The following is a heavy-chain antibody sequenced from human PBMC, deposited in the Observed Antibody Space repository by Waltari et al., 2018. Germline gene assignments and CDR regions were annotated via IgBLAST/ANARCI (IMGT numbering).Heavy chain of an antibody. Sequence: EVQLVESGGGLVQPGGSLRLSCAASGFTFSSYSMNWFRQAPGKGLEWVSYISSSSSTIYYADAVKGRFTISRDNAKNSLYLQMNSLRAEDTAVYYCARDPQWLGDWGQGTLVTVSS. V-gene: IGHV3-48*04. D-gene: IGHD6-19*01. CDR3: ARDPQWLGD. J-gene: IGHJ4*02. CDR1: GFTFSSYS. CDR2: ISSSSSTI.